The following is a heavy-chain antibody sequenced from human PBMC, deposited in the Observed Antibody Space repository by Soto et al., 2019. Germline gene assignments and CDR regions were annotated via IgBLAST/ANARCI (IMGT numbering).Heavy chain of an antibody. CDR2: LDNDGTNT. CDR1: GFTFSTYL. J-gene: IGHJ4*02. V-gene: IGHV3-74*01. D-gene: IGHD3-16*01. Sequence: PGGSLTLSCAASGFTFSTYLLPCVRQAPWKGLVWFSRLDNDGTNTRYADSVKGRFTVSRDDGKDTVYLQMDSLRAEDTAVYYCARDGGTYFDYWGQGPLVTVSS. CDR3: ARDGGTYFDY.